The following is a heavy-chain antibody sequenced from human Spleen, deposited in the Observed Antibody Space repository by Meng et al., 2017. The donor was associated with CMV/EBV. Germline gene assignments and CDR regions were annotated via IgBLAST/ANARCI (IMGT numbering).Heavy chain of an antibody. CDR3: ARGHYFGSGTYYEHDYYSYGMDV. V-gene: IGHV1-18*01. CDR2: ISTYSGNT. J-gene: IGHJ6*02. D-gene: IGHD3-10*01. CDR1: GYTFTNYG. Sequence: ASVKVSCKASGYTFTNYGITWVRQAPGQGLEWMGWISTYSGNTNYAQRLQGRVTMTTDTSTSTAYMSLRRLRSDDTAVYFCARGHYFGSGTYYEHDYYSYGMDVWGQGTTVTVSS.